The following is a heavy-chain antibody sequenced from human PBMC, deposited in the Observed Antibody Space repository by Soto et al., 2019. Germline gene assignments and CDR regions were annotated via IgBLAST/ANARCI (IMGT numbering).Heavy chain of an antibody. J-gene: IGHJ4*02. V-gene: IGHV4-30-4*01. CDR3: ATAVGWYDSSGLDY. D-gene: IGHD3-22*01. CDR2: IYYSGST. CDR1: GGSISSGDYY. Sequence: PSETLSLTCTVSGGSISSGDYYWSWIRQPPGKGLEWIGYIYYSGSTYYNPSLKSRVTISVDTSKNQFSLKLSSVTAADTAVYYCATAVGWYDSSGLDYWGQGTLVTVSS.